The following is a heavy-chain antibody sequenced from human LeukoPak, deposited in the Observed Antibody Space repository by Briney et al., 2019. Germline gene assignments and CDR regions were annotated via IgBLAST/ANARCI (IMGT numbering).Heavy chain of an antibody. CDR1: GYTFTRNA. V-gene: IGHV1-3*04. J-gene: IGHJ4*02. Sequence: ASVKVSCKASGYTFTRNAMHWVRQAPGQRLEWMGWTNTGNGNTKYSQKFQDRVTITRDTSANTAYMELSSLRSEDTAVYYCARGYCNSTSCYYFDFWGQGTLVTVSS. CDR3: ARGYCNSTSCYYFDF. D-gene: IGHD2-2*01. CDR2: TNTGNGNT.